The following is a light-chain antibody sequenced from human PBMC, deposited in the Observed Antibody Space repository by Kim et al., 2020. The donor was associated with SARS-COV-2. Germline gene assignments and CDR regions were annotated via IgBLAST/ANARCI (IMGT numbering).Light chain of an antibody. CDR3: QNYKMGPQVT. Sequence: DIQMTQSPSSLSASVEDRVTITCRASQGIINYLAWYQQKPGKVPQLLIYAASTLHSGVPSRFSGSGYGTDFTLTISSLQPEDVATYYCQNYKMGPQVTFGQGTRLEIK. CDR1: QGIINY. V-gene: IGKV1-27*01. J-gene: IGKJ5*01. CDR2: AAS.